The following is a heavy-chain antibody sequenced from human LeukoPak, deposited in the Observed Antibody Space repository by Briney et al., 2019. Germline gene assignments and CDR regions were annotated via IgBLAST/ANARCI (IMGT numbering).Heavy chain of an antibody. CDR1: GGSISGYY. Sequence: SETLSLTCTVSGGSISGYYWSWIRQPAGKGLEWIGRIYTSGSTNYNPSLKSRVTMSVDTSKNQFSLKLSSVTAADTAVYYCARESHSSSWYVSWFDPWGQGTLVTVSS. J-gene: IGHJ5*02. CDR3: ARESHSSSWYVSWFDP. CDR2: IYTSGST. V-gene: IGHV4-4*07. D-gene: IGHD6-13*01.